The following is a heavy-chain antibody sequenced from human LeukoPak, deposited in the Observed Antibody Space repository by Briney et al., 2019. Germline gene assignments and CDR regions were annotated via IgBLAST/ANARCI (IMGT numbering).Heavy chain of an antibody. CDR2: FDPEDGVT. D-gene: IGHD3-16*02. CDR1: GYTLTELS. CDR3: ATDKLITFGGVIVTGLTIFDY. V-gene: IGHV1-24*01. Sequence: ASVKVSCKVSGYTLTELSMHWVRQAPGKGLEWMGGFDPEDGVTIYAQKFQGRVTMTEDTSTDTAYMELSSLRSEDTAVYYCATDKLITFGGVIVTGLTIFDYWGQGTLVTVSS. J-gene: IGHJ4*02.